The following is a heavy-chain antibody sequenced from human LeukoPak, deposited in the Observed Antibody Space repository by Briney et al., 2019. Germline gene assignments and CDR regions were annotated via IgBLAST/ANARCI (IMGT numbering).Heavy chain of an antibody. CDR3: ARGARAGYNLEPFDY. Sequence: PSETLSLTCTVSGGSMSSYYWSWIRQPPGKGLEWIGYTYYSGSTKYNPSLKSRVTISVDTSKNQFSLKLSSVTAADTAVYYCARGARAGYNLEPFDYWGQGTLVTVSS. J-gene: IGHJ4*02. CDR2: TYYSGST. D-gene: IGHD5-24*01. V-gene: IGHV4-59*08. CDR1: GGSMSSYY.